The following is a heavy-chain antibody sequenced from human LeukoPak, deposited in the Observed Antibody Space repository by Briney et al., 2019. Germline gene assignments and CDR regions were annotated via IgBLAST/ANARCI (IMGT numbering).Heavy chain of an antibody. D-gene: IGHD3-10*01. CDR2: ISGSGGST. J-gene: IGHJ6*03. CDR1: GFTFSSYG. CDR3: AKAATRELWFGATEYYYYYMDV. Sequence: PGGSLRLSCAASGFTFSSYGMSWVRQAPGKGLEWVSAISGSGGSTYYADSVKGRFTISRDNSKNTLYLQMNSLRAEDTAVYYCAKAATRELWFGATEYYYYYMDVWGKGTTVTISS. V-gene: IGHV3-23*01.